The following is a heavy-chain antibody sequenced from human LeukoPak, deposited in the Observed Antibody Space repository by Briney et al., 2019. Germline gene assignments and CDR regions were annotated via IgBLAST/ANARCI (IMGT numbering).Heavy chain of an antibody. CDR3: ARALAVAGATYYFDS. D-gene: IGHD1-26*01. V-gene: IGHV4-34*01. CDR2: INHSGST. Sequence: SETLSLTCTVSGCSISSYYRSWIRQPPGKGLEWIGEINHSGSTNYNPAPKSRLTISVDKYKNQFSFKLSSVIAADTAVYYCARALAVAGATYYFDSWGQRTLVTVSS. CDR1: GCSISSYY. J-gene: IGHJ4*02.